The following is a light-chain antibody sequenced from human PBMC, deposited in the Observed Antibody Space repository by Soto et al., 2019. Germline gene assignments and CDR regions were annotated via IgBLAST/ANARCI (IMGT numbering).Light chain of an antibody. CDR2: STS. CDR3: QHFGNSQYT. J-gene: IGKJ2*01. Sequence: IVLTQSPATLSLSPGEGATLSCRASQSIFSPYLAWYQQIPGQAPRLLIYSTSTRATGVPDRFSGSGSGTDFTLTIRRLEPGDFAVYYCQHFGNSQYTFGQWTKLEIK. V-gene: IGKV3-20*01. CDR1: QSIFSPY.